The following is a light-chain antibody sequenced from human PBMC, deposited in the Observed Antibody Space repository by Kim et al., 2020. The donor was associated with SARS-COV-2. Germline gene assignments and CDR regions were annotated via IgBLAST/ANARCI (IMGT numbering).Light chain of an antibody. J-gene: IGKJ4*01. CDR2: TAS. CDR3: QQYHSFPLT. V-gene: IGKV1-16*02. CDR1: QGIANY. Sequence: ASVGDRVTITCRSSQGIANYLAWFQQKPEKPPEALIYTASTLHSGVPSKYSGSGSGTDFTLTFSNLQPEDVATYYCQQYHSFPLTFGGGTKVDI.